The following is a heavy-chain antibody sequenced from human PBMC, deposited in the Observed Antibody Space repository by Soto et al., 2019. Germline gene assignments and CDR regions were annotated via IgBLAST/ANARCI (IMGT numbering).Heavy chain of an antibody. J-gene: IGHJ5*02. V-gene: IGHV1-18*01. CDR2: ISPYTGNT. D-gene: IGHD5-12*01. CDR3: ARVTYSESVGGRAWFEL. Sequence: QVQLLQSGAEVKKPGASVKVSCKTSGYIFSNYGISWIRQAPGQGLEWMGWISPYTGNTDSAQSFQDRVTLITDTSTSTAYMELRSRRSDDTAVYWCARVTYSESVGGRAWFELWGQGSLVTVSS. CDR1: GYIFSNYG.